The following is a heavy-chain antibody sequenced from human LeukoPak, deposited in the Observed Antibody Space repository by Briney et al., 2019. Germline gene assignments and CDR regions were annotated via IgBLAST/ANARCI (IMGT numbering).Heavy chain of an antibody. CDR2: ISSNGGST. CDR1: GFTFSSYA. J-gene: IGHJ3*02. Sequence: GGSLRLSCAASGFTFSSYAMHWVRQAPGKGLEYVSAISSNGGSTYYANSVKGRFTISRDNSKNTLYLQMNSLRAEDTAVYYCAKGVRGTIFGVVILDAFDIWGQGTMVTVSS. V-gene: IGHV3-64*01. CDR3: AKGVRGTIFGVVILDAFDI. D-gene: IGHD3-3*01.